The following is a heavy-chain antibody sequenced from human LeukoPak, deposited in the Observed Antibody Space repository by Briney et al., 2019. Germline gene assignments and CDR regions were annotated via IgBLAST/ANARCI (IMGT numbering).Heavy chain of an antibody. V-gene: IGHV3-74*03. D-gene: IGHD2-15*01. Sequence: PGGSLRLSCAASGFTFSNYFMHWVRQAPGKGLVWVSRISGDGTTTMYADSVKGRFTISRDNAKNTLYLQTNSLRDEDTATYYCARRVDATRWFDPWGQGTLVAVSS. CDR2: ISGDGTTT. CDR1: GFTFSNYF. J-gene: IGHJ5*02. CDR3: ARRVDATRWFDP.